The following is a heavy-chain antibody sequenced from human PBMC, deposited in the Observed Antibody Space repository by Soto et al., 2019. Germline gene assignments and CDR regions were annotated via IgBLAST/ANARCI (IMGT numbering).Heavy chain of an antibody. CDR2: INSGGTQI. J-gene: IGHJ4*01. V-gene: IGHV3-21*04. D-gene: IGHD4-17*01. CDR3: ARGSTTVTYLGCDY. CDR1: GFTISSYS. Sequence: EVQLVESGGGLVKPGRSLRLTGEASGFTISSYSMHWVRQAPGKGLEWVSSINSGGTQIYYADSVKGRFSISRDTVKRSLFLQMNSLRAEDTCVYVCARGSTTVTYLGCDYWGHGALLSVS.